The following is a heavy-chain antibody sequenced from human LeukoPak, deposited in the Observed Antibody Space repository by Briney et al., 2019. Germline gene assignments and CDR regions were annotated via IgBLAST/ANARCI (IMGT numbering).Heavy chain of an antibody. Sequence: GGSLTLSCAASGFRFSTNPMSWVRQAPGKGLEWVSAISPDKTYYADSVKGRLTNSRDNYKNTVDLHMNSPRAEDTAIYYCVKEHVDRAFTRSFEIWGQGIVVTVSS. J-gene: IGHJ3*02. CDR3: VKEHVDRAFTRSFEI. D-gene: IGHD3-3*02. CDR2: ISPDKT. V-gene: IGHV3-23*01. CDR1: GFRFSTNP.